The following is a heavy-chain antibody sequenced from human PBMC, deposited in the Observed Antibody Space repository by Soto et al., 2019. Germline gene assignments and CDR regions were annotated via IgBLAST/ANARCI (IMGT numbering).Heavy chain of an antibody. CDR2: VYHTGRT. CDR1: GGSFKSGSYS. J-gene: IGHJ4*02. V-gene: IGHV4-61*01. D-gene: IGHD3-3*01. Sequence: XETLSLTCTVAGGSFKSGSYSWSWIRQPPGKGLEWIGYVYHTGRTSYNPSLKSRVSISMDTSKNQFSLNLDSVTAADTAVYFCARDFAYFDYWGQGTLVTVSS. CDR3: ARDFAYFDY.